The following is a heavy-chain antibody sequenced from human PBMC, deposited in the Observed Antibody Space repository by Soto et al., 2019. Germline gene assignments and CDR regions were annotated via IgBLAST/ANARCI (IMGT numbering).Heavy chain of an antibody. D-gene: IGHD3-3*01. Sequence: PGGSLRLSCAASGFTFSSYAMSWVRQAPGKGLEWVSAISGSGGSTYYADSVKGRFTISRDNSKNTLYLQMNSLRAEDTAVYYCAKGRDYDFWSGYIFDYWGQGILVTVSS. J-gene: IGHJ4*02. CDR2: ISGSGGST. CDR3: AKGRDYDFWSGYIFDY. V-gene: IGHV3-23*01. CDR1: GFTFSSYA.